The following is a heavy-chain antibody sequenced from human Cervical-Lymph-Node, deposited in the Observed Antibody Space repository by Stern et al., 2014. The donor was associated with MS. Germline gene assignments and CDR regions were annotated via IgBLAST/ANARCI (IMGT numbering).Heavy chain of an antibody. CDR3: AREYSSGWYDY. J-gene: IGHJ4*02. CDR1: GFTFSSSD. D-gene: IGHD6-19*01. CDR2: IGTAGDT. V-gene: IGHV3-13*01. Sequence: EVQLVQSGGGLVQPGGSLRLSCAASGFTFSSSDMHWVRQATGQGLVWVSAIGTAGDTYYTASVKGRFTISRDTAKNCLYLQMNSLRAGDAAVYYCAREYSSGWYDYWGQGTLVTVSS.